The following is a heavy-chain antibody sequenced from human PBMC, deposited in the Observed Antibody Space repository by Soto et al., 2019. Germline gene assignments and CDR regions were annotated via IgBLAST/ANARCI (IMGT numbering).Heavy chain of an antibody. D-gene: IGHD2-2*01. V-gene: IGHV4-34*01. CDR3: ARRSRIVVVPAATYYVDY. Sequence: LSVRCSVEGGTCTGYYWSWIRQTPGKGLEWIGEINHSGSTNYNPSLKSRVTISVDTSKNQFSLKLSSVTAADTAVYYCARRSRIVVVPAATYYVDYWGQGTLVTVSS. CDR2: INHSGST. J-gene: IGHJ4*02. CDR1: GGTCTGYY.